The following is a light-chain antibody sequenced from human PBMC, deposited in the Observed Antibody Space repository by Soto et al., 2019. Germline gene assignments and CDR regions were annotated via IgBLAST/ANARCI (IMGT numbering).Light chain of an antibody. CDR2: DKS. J-gene: IGKJ4*02. Sequence: EIVVTQSPATLSGSPGERVTLSCRASQFVSSSLAWYQQRPGQVPRLLIYDKSTRALGISARFSGCGSGTEFTLTTSTLQYQDFAVYYCPEYLQWPPGMFGEGTTVEMK. V-gene: IGKV3-15*01. CDR3: PEYLQWPPGM. CDR1: QFVSSS.